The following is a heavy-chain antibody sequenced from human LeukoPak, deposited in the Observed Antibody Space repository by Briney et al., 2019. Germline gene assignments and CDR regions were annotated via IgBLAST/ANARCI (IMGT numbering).Heavy chain of an antibody. CDR1: GGSFSGYY. D-gene: IGHD2-2*01. CDR2: INHSGST. J-gene: IGHJ4*02. V-gene: IGHV4-34*01. Sequence: SETLSLTCAVYGGSFSGYYWSWIRQPPGKGLEWIGEINHSGSTNYNPSLKSRVTISVDTSKDQFSLKLSSVTAADTAVHYCAVVPAPAQGENSCYKCFDYWGQGTLVTVSS. CDR3: AVVPAPAQGENSCYKCFDY.